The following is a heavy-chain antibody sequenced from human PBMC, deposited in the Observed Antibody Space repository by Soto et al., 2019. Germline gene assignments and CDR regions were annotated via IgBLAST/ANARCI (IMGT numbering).Heavy chain of an antibody. D-gene: IGHD2-8*01. Sequence: ASVKVSCKASGYTFTSYAMHWVRQAPGQRLEWMGWINAGNGNTKYSQKFQGRVTITRDTSASTAYMELSSLRSEDTAVYYCARYPIRGSPLMNSPLGLDPWGQGTLVTVSS. CDR2: INAGNGNT. CDR1: GYTFTSYA. J-gene: IGHJ5*02. CDR3: ARYPIRGSPLMNSPLGLDP. V-gene: IGHV1-3*01.